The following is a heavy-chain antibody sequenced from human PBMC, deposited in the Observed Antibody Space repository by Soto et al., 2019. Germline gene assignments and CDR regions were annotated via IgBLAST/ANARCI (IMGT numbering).Heavy chain of an antibody. Sequence: QVQLVQSGAEVKKPGASVKVSCKASGYTFTSYGISWVREAPGQGLEWMGWISAYNGTTNYAQKRQGRVTMTTGTSTITAYMERGSLRSHDTAVYYCARDAQLGSTTGYYYCGMHVWGRGTTVTVSS. V-gene: IGHV1-18*01. CDR2: ISAYNGTT. CDR1: GYTFTSYG. J-gene: IGHJ6*02. CDR3: ARDAQLGSTTGYYYCGMHV. D-gene: IGHD1-26*01.